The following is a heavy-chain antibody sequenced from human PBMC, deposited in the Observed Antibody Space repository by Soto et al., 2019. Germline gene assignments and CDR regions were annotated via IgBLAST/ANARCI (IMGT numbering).Heavy chain of an antibody. CDR1: GFTFNRYG. CDR2: IWYDGSSE. V-gene: IGHV3-33*01. Sequence: QVQLVESGGGVVQPGRSLRLSCAASGFTFNRYGMHWVRQAPGKGLEWVAVIWYDGSSEYYADSVKGRFTISRDNSKNPLFLQMNSLRAEDTAVYYCARGVDDFDYWGQGTRVTVSS. J-gene: IGHJ4*02. CDR3: ARGVDDFDY.